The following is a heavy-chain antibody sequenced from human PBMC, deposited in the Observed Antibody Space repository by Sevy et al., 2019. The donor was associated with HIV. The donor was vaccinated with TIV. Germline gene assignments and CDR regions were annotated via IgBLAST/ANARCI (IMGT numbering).Heavy chain of an antibody. CDR2: INPNSGGT. J-gene: IGHJ6*02. CDR3: AREENYYYYGIDV. CDR1: GYTFTGYY. V-gene: IGHV1-2*02. Sequence: ASVKVSCKASGYTFTGYYMHWVRQAPGQGLEWMGWINPNSGGTNYAQKFQGRVTMTRDTSISTAYMELSRLRSDDTAVYYCAREENYYYYGIDVWGQGTTVTVSS.